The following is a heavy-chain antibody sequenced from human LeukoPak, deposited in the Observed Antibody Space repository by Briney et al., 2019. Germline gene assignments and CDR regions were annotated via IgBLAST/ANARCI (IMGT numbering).Heavy chain of an antibody. Sequence: SETLSLTCTVSGRSMSSGDYYWSWNRQPPGKGLEWIGYIYYSGSTYYNPSLKSRVTISVDTSKNQFSLKLSSVTAADTAVYYCARGRMVRGVIIWFDPWGQATLVTVSS. V-gene: IGHV4-30-4*01. CDR3: ARGRMVRGVIIWFDP. J-gene: IGHJ5*02. CDR2: IYYSGST. D-gene: IGHD3-10*01. CDR1: GRSMSSGDYY.